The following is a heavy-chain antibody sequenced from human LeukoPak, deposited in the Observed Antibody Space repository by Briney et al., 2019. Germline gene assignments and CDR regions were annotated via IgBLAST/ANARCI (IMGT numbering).Heavy chain of an antibody. Sequence: GSLRLSCAASGFTFSGYYWSWIRQPPGKGLEWIGEINHSGSTNYNPSLKSRVTISVDTSKNQFSLKLSSVTAADTAVYYCARQYSYVYYFDYWGQGTLVTVSS. CDR3: ARQYSYVYYFDY. J-gene: IGHJ4*02. V-gene: IGHV4-34*01. CDR1: GFTFSGYY. D-gene: IGHD5-18*01. CDR2: INHSGST.